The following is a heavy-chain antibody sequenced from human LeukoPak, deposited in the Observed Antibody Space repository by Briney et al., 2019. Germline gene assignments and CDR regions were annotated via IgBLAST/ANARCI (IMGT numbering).Heavy chain of an antibody. D-gene: IGHD3-10*01. J-gene: IGHJ5*02. CDR2: FYTGGGP. V-gene: IGHV4-4*07. CDR3: ARERTMVRGMSWFDP. CDR1: GGSISLWR. Sequence: SETLSLTCTVSGGSISLWRWNWIRQPAGKGLEWIGRFYTGGGPNSNPSLKSRVTMSLDTSKNQFFLKLSSVTAADTAVYYCARERTMVRGMSWFDPWGQGTLVTVSS.